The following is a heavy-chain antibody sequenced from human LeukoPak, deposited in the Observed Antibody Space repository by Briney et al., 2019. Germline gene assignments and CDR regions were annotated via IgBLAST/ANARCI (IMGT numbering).Heavy chain of an antibody. J-gene: IGHJ4*02. CDR2: IKQDGSEK. D-gene: IGHD3-22*01. V-gene: IGHV3-7*01. CDR3: ARDGRYDRSDY. CDR1: GFTFSSYW. Sequence: GGSLRLSCAASGFTFSSYWMSWVRQAPGKGLERVANIKQDGSEKYYVDSVKGRFTISRDNAKNSLYLQMNSLRAEDTAVYYCARDGRYDRSDYWGQGTLVTVSS.